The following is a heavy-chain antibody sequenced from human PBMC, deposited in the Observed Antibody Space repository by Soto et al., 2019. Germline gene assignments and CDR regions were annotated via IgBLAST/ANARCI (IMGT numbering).Heavy chain of an antibody. CDR1: GYTFTTYY. J-gene: IGHJ4*02. D-gene: IGHD2-15*01. CDR2: INPNGGSI. Sequence: QVQLVQCGAEVKRPGASVKVSCKASGYTFTTYYMLWVRQAPGQGLEWLGIINPNGGSITYAQKFQGRVTMTRDTSTSTVYLELSSLRSEDTAVYYCARAGYCSGGTCFHGNCDYWGQGTLVTVSA. CDR3: ARAGYCSGGTCFHGNCDY. V-gene: IGHV1-46*01.